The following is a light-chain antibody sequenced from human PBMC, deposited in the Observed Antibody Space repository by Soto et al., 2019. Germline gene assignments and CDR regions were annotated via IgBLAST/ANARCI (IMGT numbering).Light chain of an antibody. CDR1: SSDVGGYNY. CDR3: SSYTSSSTYV. V-gene: IGLV2-11*01. J-gene: IGLJ1*01. Sequence: QSVLTQPRSVSGSPGQSVTIPCTGTSSDVGGYNYVSWYQRHAGKGPKLIIYDVSERPSGVPDRFSASKSGNTASLTISGLQAEDEADYYCSSYTSSSTYVFATGTKVTVL. CDR2: DVS.